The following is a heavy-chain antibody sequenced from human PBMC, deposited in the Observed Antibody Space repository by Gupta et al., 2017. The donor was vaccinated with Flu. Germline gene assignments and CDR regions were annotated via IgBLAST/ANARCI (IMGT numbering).Heavy chain of an antibody. V-gene: IGHV1-2*04. CDR1: GYTFTDHY. CDR3: ARGQQRIVTDLCGLDV. CDR2: INPNSGGT. Sequence: QVQLVQSGAEVKNPGASVKVSCKASGYTFTDHYIHWVRQAPGQGLEWMGWINPNSGGTSSAQKCQDWLTMARDTSISTAYMELSRLRYDDTAVYYCARGQQRIVTDLCGLDVWGQGTTVTVS. J-gene: IGHJ6*02. D-gene: IGHD3-9*01.